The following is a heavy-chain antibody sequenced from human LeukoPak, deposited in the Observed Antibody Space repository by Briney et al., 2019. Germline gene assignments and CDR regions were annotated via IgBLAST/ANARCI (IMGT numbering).Heavy chain of an antibody. CDR3: ARDSSGWYGYYYYYYMDV. CDR2: IKEDGSIK. Sequence: PGGSLRLSCAASEFTFSNNWMSWVRQAPGKGPEWVASIKEDGSIKYYVDSVKGRFTISRDNAKNSLYLQMNSLRAEDTAVYYCARDSSGWYGYYYYYYMDVWGKGTTVTISS. CDR1: EFTFSNNW. J-gene: IGHJ6*03. D-gene: IGHD6-19*01. V-gene: IGHV3-7*01.